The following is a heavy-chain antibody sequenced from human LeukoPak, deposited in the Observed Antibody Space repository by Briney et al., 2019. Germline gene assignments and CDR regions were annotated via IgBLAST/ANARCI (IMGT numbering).Heavy chain of an antibody. CDR2: INAGNGNT. CDR3: ARGYSSSWSLDY. V-gene: IGHV1-3*01. Sequence: GASVKVSCKASGYTFTSYAMHWVRQAPGQRLEWMGWINAGNGNTKYSQKFQGRVTITRDTSASTAYMELSSLRSEDTAVYYCARGYSSSWSLDYWGQGTLVTVSS. CDR1: GYTFTSYA. J-gene: IGHJ4*02. D-gene: IGHD6-13*01.